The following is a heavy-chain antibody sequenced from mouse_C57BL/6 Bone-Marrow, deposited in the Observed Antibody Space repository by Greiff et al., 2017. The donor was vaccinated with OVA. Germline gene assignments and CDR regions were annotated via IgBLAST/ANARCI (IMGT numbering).Heavy chain of an antibody. V-gene: IGHV14-2*01. CDR2: IDPEDGDT. J-gene: IGHJ4*01. CDR3: AVFDSSVAPDYYAMGC. Sequence: EVQLQQSGPELVKPGASVKLSCTASGSTFTGYYMHWVKQRTEQVLDWIGRIDPEDGDTKYAPKFQGKATITVDTSSNTAYMQLSSLTSEDTAVYYWAVFDSSVAPDYYAMGCWGQGTSVTVSS. CDR1: GSTFTGYY. D-gene: IGHD6-1*01.